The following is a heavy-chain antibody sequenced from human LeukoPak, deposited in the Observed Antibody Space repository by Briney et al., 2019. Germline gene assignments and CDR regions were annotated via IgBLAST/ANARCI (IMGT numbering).Heavy chain of an antibody. D-gene: IGHD4-17*01. Sequence: KSSQTLSLTCTVSGGSISSSSYYWGWIRQPPGKGLEWIGSIYYSASTYYNPSLKSRVTISVDTSKNQFSLKLSSVTAADTAVYYCARIGDPNWFDPWGQGTLVTVSS. CDR1: GGSISSSSYY. J-gene: IGHJ5*02. V-gene: IGHV4-39*01. CDR2: IYYSAST. CDR3: ARIGDPNWFDP.